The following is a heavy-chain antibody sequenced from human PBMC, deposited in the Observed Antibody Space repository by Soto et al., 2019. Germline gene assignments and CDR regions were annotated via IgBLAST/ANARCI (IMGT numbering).Heavy chain of an antibody. CDR3: ARAGFTRSWYSALHS. Sequence: SETLSLTCTVSGGSISDYYWSWIRQPPGKGLEWIGYIYYTGSTNYNPSLRSRVSISVDTSKNQFSLSLSSVTAADTAVYYCARAGFTRSWYSALHSWGQGTLVTVSS. J-gene: IGHJ4*02. CDR2: IYYTGST. CDR1: GGSISDYY. V-gene: IGHV4-59*12. D-gene: IGHD3-3*01.